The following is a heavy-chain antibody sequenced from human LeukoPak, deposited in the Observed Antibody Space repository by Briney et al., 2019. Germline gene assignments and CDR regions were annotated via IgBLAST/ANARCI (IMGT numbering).Heavy chain of an antibody. CDR3: VRYYTRHSWYFDL. J-gene: IGHJ2*01. CDR2: IKPDEGEK. CDR1: GFTFSRDW. V-gene: IGHV3-7*01. D-gene: IGHD3-10*01. Sequence: GGSLRLSCAASGFTFSRDWMICGRQAPSPRLEWVANIKPDEGEKYYADSVKGRFTVSRDNAKNSIYLQMDSLRAEDTAVYYCVRYYTRHSWYFDLWGRGTMVTVSS.